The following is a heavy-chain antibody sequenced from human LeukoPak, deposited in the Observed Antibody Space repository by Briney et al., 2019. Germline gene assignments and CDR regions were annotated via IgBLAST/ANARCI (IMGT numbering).Heavy chain of an antibody. D-gene: IGHD2-21*02. V-gene: IGHV3-23*01. CDR3: ANARLVVTAAEY. Sequence: GGSLRLSCAASGFTFDDYGMSWVRQAPGKGLEWVSTITSSGGRTYYADSVKGRFTISRDNSKNTLYLQMNSLRVEDTAVYYCANARLVVTAAEYWGQGTLVTVSS. CDR2: ITSSGGRT. J-gene: IGHJ4*02. CDR1: GFTFDDYG.